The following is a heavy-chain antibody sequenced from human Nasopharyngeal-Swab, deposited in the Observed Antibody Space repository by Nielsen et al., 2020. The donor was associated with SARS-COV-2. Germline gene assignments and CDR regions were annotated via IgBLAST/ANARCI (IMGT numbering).Heavy chain of an antibody. CDR2: ISSSGRTT. J-gene: IGHJ6*02. V-gene: IGHV3-11*01. CDR1: GLTLSDYY. CDR3: AREKGYQVLLDYYYHGLDV. D-gene: IGHD2-15*01. Sequence: GESLRPPCAACGLTLSDYYIARGREAAGRGLWWPSYISSSGRTTDSAASVKGRFTISRDNANNLLFLHMNSLRGEDTAVYYCAREKGYQVLLDYYYHGLDVWGHGTAVTVSS.